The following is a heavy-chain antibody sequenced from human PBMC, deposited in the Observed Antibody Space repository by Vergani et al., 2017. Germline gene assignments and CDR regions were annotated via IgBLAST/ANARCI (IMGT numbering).Heavy chain of an antibody. J-gene: IGHJ6*03. D-gene: IGHD4-11*01. Sequence: QVQLQQWGGGLLKPSETLSLTCVVNGGSFTSYHWTWIRQSPGEGLEWVGDIDHTGRPDYNPSLKSRLTMSVDKSRNQFSLTLNSVTATDTALDFCARVNTETNGHLYYYYYMDVWGQGTAVTVS. CDR1: GGSFTSYH. V-gene: IGHV4-34*01. CDR2: IDHTGRP. CDR3: ARVNTETNGHLYYYYYMDV.